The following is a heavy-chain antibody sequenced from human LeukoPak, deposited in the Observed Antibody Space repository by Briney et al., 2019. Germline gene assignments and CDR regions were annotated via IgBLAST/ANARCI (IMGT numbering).Heavy chain of an antibody. V-gene: IGHV4-4*07. Sequence: SETLSLTCTVSGGSISSYYWSWIRQPAGKGLEWIGRIYTSGSTYYNPSLKSRVTISVDTSKNQFSLKLSSVTAADTAVYYCARHVGEAVAAHYFDYWGQGTLVTVSS. D-gene: IGHD2-15*01. CDR1: GGSISSYY. J-gene: IGHJ4*02. CDR2: IYTSGST. CDR3: ARHVGEAVAAHYFDY.